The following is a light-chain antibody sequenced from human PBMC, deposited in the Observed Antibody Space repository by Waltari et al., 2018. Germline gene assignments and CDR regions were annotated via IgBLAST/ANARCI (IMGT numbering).Light chain of an antibody. CDR2: DVN. CDR3: TSYTSSSTYV. Sequence: QSALTQPASVSGSPGQSITISCTGTNSDVGGYNYVSWYQHHPGKAPKLMIYDVNKRPSGVSDRFSGSKSGNTASLTISGLQTEDEADYYCTSYTSSSTYVFGIGTKVTVL. V-gene: IGLV2-14*03. J-gene: IGLJ1*01. CDR1: NSDVGGYNY.